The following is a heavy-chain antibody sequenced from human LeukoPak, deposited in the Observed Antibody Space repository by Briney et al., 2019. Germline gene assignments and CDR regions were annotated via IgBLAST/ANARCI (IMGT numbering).Heavy chain of an antibody. CDR1: GGSISSYY. CDR2: IYYSGST. J-gene: IGHJ4*02. D-gene: IGHD3-16*01. CDR3: ARAEVFMFGVDC. Sequence: SETLSLTCTVSGGSISSYYWSWIRQPPGKGLEWIGYIYYSGSTYYNPSLKSRVTISVDTSKNQFSLRLSSVTAADTAVYYCARAEVFMFGVDCWGQGTLVTVSS. V-gene: IGHV4-59*08.